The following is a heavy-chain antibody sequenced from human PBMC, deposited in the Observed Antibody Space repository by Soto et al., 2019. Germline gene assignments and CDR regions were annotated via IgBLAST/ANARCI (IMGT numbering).Heavy chain of an antibody. Sequence: QVHLLQSGAEVKKPGSSVKVSCKASGGSFGSVAFNWVRQAPGQGLEWMGGIIPIFGAPRYAQRFQGRVTLSADKSTTTVFMELNSLRSDDTAVYSCANMRMAVGGTAPYSYDVDVWGQGTTVIVSS. V-gene: IGHV1-69*06. J-gene: IGHJ6*02. D-gene: IGHD6-19*01. CDR3: ANMRMAVGGTAPYSYDVDV. CDR2: IIPIFGAP. CDR1: GGSFGSVA.